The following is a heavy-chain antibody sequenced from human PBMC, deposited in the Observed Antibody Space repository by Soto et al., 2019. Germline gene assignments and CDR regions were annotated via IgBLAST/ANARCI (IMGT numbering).Heavy chain of an antibody. CDR2: IWYDGSNK. D-gene: IGHD3-10*01. Sequence: QVQLVESGGGVVQPGRSLRLSCAASGFTFSSYGMHWVRQAPGKGLEWVAVIWYDGSNKYYADSVKGRFTISRDNSKNPLYLQMNSLRAEDTAVYYCAREYGSGTFPTDYWGQGTLVTVSS. CDR1: GFTFSSYG. J-gene: IGHJ4*02. CDR3: AREYGSGTFPTDY. V-gene: IGHV3-33*01.